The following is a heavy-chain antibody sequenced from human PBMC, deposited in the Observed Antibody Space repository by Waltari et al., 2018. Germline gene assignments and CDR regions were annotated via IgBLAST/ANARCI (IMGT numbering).Heavy chain of an antibody. D-gene: IGHD3-10*01. V-gene: IGHV4-34*01. CDR2: INHSGST. J-gene: IGHJ4*02. CDR3: ARVLGRFRELFPDY. Sequence: QVQLTPWGAGLLKPSETLSLPCAVYGGSFRGYYLSWLRQPPGKGLEWIGEINHSGSTNYNPSLKSRVTISVDTSKNQFSLKLSSVTAADTAVYYCARVLGRFRELFPDYWGQGTLVTVSS. CDR1: GGSFRGYY.